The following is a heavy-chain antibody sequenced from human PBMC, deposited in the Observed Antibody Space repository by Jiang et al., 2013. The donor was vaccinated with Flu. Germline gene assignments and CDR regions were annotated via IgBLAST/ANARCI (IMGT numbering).Heavy chain of an antibody. CDR2: LNPSGGST. V-gene: IGHV1-46*01. D-gene: IGHD4-17*01. CDR1: GYTFSTYK. Sequence: PGASVKVSCKASGYTFSTYKIHWVRQAPGQGLEWMGILNPSGGSTTYAQKFQGRVTMTRDTSTSTVYMELSSLRSEDTAVYYCARDRDNYGEDSWGQGTLVIVSS. CDR3: ARDRDNYGEDS. J-gene: IGHJ4*02.